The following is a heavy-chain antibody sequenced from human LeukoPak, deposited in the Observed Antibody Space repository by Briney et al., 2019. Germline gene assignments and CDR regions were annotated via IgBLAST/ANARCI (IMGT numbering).Heavy chain of an antibody. Sequence: GGSLRLSCAASGLTFSSYEMNWVRQAPGKGLEWVSYISSSGSTIYYADSVKGRFTISRDNAKNSLYLQMNSLRAEDTAVYYCARAVERDAFDIWGQGTMVTVSS. CDR1: GLTFSSYE. J-gene: IGHJ3*02. CDR3: ARAVERDAFDI. D-gene: IGHD4-23*01. V-gene: IGHV3-48*03. CDR2: ISSSGSTI.